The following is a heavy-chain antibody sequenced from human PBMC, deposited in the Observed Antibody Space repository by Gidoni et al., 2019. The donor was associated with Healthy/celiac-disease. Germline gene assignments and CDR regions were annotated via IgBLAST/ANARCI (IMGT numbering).Heavy chain of an antibody. CDR1: GFTFSSYA. CDR3: ARDAAYSSSWYGVYYYYYMDV. Sequence: QVQLVESGGVVVQPGRSLLLSCAASGFTFSSYAMHWVRQAPGKGLELVAVISYDGSNKYYADSVKGRFTISRDNSKNTLYLQMNSLRAEDTAVYYCARDAAYSSSWYGVYYYYYMDVWGKGTTVTVSS. CDR2: ISYDGSNK. D-gene: IGHD6-13*01. J-gene: IGHJ6*03. V-gene: IGHV3-30-3*01.